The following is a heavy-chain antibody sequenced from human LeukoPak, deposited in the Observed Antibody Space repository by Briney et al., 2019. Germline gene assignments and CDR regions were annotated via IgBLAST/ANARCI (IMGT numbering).Heavy chain of an antibody. V-gene: IGHV4-59*01. CDR2: IHYSGST. J-gene: IGHJ6*03. CDR1: GGSISSYY. Sequence: PSETLSLTCTVSGGSISSYYWSWIRQPPGKGLEWIGYIHYSGSTNYNPSLKSRVTISVDTSKNQFSLKLSSVTAADTAVYYCARAPYYDFWSGYDPGYMDVWGKGTTVTVSS. CDR3: ARAPYYDFWSGYDPGYMDV. D-gene: IGHD3-3*01.